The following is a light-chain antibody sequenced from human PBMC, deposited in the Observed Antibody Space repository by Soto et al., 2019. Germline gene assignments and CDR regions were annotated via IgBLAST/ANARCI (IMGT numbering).Light chain of an antibody. CDR1: SSNIGTGYD. CDR2: GNN. J-gene: IGLJ2*01. CDR3: QSYDSSLSGYVV. V-gene: IGLV1-40*01. Sequence: QYVLTQAPSVSGAPGQRVTISCTGSSSNIGTGYDVHWYQQLPGTAPKLLIYGNNNRPSGVPDRFSGSKSGTSASLAITGLQAEDEADYHCQSYDSSLSGYVVFGGGTKLTVL.